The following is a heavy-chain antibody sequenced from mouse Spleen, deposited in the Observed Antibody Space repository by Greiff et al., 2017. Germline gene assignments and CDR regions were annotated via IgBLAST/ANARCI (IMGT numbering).Heavy chain of an antibody. J-gene: IGHJ3*01. CDR3: ARSGNYDAY. V-gene: IGHV1-50*01. Sequence: VQLQQPGAELVKPGASVKLSCKASGYTFTSYWMQWVKQRPGQGLEWIGEIDPSDSYTNYNQKFKGKATLTVDTSSSTAYMQLSSLTSEDSAVYYCARSGNYDAYWGQGTLVTVSA. CDR1: GYTFTSYW. D-gene: IGHD2-1*01. CDR2: IDPSDSYT.